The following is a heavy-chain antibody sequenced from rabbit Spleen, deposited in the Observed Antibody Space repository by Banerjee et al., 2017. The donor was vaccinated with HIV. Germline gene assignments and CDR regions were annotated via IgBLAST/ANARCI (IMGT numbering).Heavy chain of an antibody. D-gene: IGHD8-1*01. V-gene: IGHV1S40*01. CDR2: IYTTGTWT. CDR3: ARLSSDWTYLKL. J-gene: IGHJ4*01. CDR1: GFSFSNKYV. Sequence: QSLEESGGGLVKPGGTLTLTCTVSGFSFSNKYVMCWVRQAPGKGLEWIACIYTTGTWTYYASWAKGRFTISKTSTTVTLQMTSLTAADTATYFCARLSSDWTYLKLWGPGTLVTVS.